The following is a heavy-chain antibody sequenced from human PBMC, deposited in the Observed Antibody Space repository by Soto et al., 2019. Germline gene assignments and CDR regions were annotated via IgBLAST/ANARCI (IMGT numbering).Heavy chain of an antibody. Sequence: EVQLVESGGGLVQPGGSLRLSCAASGFTFNSYSMHWVRQAPGKGLEWVSYIGGSSNSIYYADSVKGRFTVSRDNAKNSLYLQMNSLRDEDTAVYYCARDLAVGAYAHFDYWGQGTLVTVSS. D-gene: IGHD1-26*01. V-gene: IGHV3-48*02. CDR2: IGGSSNSI. CDR3: ARDLAVGAYAHFDY. J-gene: IGHJ4*02. CDR1: GFTFNSYS.